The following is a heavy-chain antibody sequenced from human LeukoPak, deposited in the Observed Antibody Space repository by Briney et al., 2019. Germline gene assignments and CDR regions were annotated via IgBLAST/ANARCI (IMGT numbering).Heavy chain of an antibody. Sequence: SETLSLTCTVSGGSISSYYWSWIRQPPGKGLEWIGYIYYSGSTNYNPSLKSRVTISVDTSKNQFSLKLSSVTAADTAVYYCARERVAPTYYFDYWGQGTLVTVSS. V-gene: IGHV4-59*01. CDR2: IYYSGST. CDR1: GGSISSYY. J-gene: IGHJ4*02. CDR3: ARERVAPTYYFDY. D-gene: IGHD2-15*01.